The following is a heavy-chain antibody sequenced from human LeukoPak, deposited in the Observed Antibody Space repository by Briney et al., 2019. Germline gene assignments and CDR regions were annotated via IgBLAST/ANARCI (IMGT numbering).Heavy chain of an antibody. V-gene: IGHV3-43*01. D-gene: IGHD1-26*01. CDR1: GFTFDDYT. J-gene: IGHJ3*02. CDR3: ARMKSEVGARSDAFDI. Sequence: GGSLRLSCAASGFTFDDYTLHWVRQAPGKGLEWVSLINWGGSSTFYADSVRGRFTISRDNSKNSLYLQMNSLRTEDTALYYCARMKSEVGARSDAFDIWGQGTMVTVSS. CDR2: INWGGSST.